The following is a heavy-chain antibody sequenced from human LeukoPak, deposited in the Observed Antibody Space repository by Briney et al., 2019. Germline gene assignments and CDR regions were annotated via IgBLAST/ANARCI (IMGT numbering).Heavy chain of an antibody. CDR1: GFTFSSYA. D-gene: IGHD3-22*01. CDR3: AKDSDSSGLPTGYYFDY. V-gene: IGHV3-23*01. J-gene: IGHJ4*02. CDR2: ISGSGGST. Sequence: YPGGSLRLSCAASGFTFSSYAMSWVRQAPGKGLEWVSAISGSGGSTYYADSVKGRFTISRDNSKNTLYLQMNSLRAEDTAVYYCAKDSDSSGLPTGYYFDYWGQGTLVTVSS.